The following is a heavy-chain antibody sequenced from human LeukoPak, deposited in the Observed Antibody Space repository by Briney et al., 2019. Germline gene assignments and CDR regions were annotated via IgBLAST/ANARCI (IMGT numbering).Heavy chain of an antibody. D-gene: IGHD6-19*01. V-gene: IGHV3-23*01. Sequence: PGGSLRLSCAASGFTFSNYAMTWVRQAPGKGLEWVSGISGSGGSTYYADSVKGRFTISRDNSKNTLYLQMNSLRAEDTAVYYCAKGRGAVAGTFDYWGQGTLVTVSS. CDR1: GFTFSNYA. CDR2: ISGSGGST. CDR3: AKGRGAVAGTFDY. J-gene: IGHJ4*02.